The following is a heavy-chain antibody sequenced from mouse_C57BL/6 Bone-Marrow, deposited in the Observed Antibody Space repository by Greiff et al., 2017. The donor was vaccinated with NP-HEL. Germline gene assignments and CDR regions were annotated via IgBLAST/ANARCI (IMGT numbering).Heavy chain of an antibody. D-gene: IGHD2-3*01. V-gene: IGHV2-9-1*01. CDR2: ICPGGGT. CDR3: ARNPFYDGYHWYFDV. Sequence: VPLKESGPGLVAPSQSLSITCTVSGFSLTSYAISWVRQPPGKGLEWLGVICPGGGTTYNSALKSRLTISKDNSKSQVFLKMNSLQTDDTARYYCARNPFYDGYHWYFDVGGTGTTVTVSS. J-gene: IGHJ1*03. CDR1: GFSLTSYA.